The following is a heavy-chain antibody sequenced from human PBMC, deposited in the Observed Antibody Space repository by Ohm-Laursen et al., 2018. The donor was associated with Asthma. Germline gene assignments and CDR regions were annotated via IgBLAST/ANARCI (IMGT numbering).Heavy chain of an antibody. CDR2: INPSGGST. CDR1: GYTFTSYY. V-gene: IGHV1-46*03. J-gene: IGHJ6*02. D-gene: IGHD2/OR15-2a*01. CDR3: ARGGDTFSYYYYGMDV. Sequence: SVKVSCKASGYTFTSYYMHWVRQAPGQGLEWMGIINPSGGSTSYAQKFQGRVTMTRDTSTSTVYMELSSLRSEDTAVYYCARGGDTFSYYYYGMDVWGQGTTVTVSS.